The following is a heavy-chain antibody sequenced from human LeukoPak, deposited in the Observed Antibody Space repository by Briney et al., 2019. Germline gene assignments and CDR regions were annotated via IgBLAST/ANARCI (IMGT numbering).Heavy chain of an antibody. D-gene: IGHD6-13*01. CDR2: INPSGGST. Sequence: ASVKVSCKASGYTFTTYYMHWVRQAPGQGLEWMGIINPSGGSTSYAQKFQGRVTMTRDTSTGTVYMELSSLRSEDTAVYYCARGAAAGTVDYWGQGTLVTVSS. V-gene: IGHV1-46*01. CDR3: ARGAAAGTVDY. CDR1: GYTFTTYY. J-gene: IGHJ4*02.